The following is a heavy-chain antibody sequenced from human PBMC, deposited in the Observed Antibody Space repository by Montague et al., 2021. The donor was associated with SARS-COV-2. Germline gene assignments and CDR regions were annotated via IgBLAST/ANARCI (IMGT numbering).Heavy chain of an antibody. Sequence: SEILSLTCTVSGGSVSSSGYYWGWFRQPPGKGLEWLGCIYFSWCPYSDPSLKSRVSISVDTSQNQFSLRLSSVTSADTAVYYCARHRRGGLVVAAPNWFDPWGQRTLVTGSS. D-gene: IGHD2-15*01. J-gene: IGHJ5*02. CDR2: IYFSWCP. V-gene: IGHV4-39*01. CDR3: ARHRRGGLVVAAPNWFDP. CDR1: GGSVSSSGYY.